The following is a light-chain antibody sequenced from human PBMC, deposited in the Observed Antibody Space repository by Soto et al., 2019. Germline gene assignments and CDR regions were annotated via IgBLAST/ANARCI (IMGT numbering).Light chain of an antibody. V-gene: IGKV3-20*01. CDR3: QQYGSSPPRFT. Sequence: EIVLRQSPGTLSLSPGERATLSCRASQSVSSSYLAWCQQKPGQAPRLLIYGASSRATGIPDRFSGSGSGTDFTLTISRLEPEDFAVYYCQQYGSSPPRFTFGPGTKVDIK. J-gene: IGKJ3*01. CDR2: GAS. CDR1: QSVSSSY.